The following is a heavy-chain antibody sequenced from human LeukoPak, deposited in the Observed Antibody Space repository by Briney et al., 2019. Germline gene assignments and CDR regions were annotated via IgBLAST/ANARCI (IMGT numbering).Heavy chain of an antibody. CDR1: GFTFSSYG. V-gene: IGHV3-23*01. J-gene: IGHJ4*02. CDR2: ISGSGGGT. D-gene: IGHD3-16*02. CDR3: AKDYDYVWGSYRPWYFDC. Sequence: GGPLTLSCAASGFTFSSYGMSWVRQAPGKGLEWVSGISGSGGGTYYADSVKGRFTISRDNSKNTLYLQMSSVRAEDTAVYYCAKDYDYVWGSYRPWYFDCWGQGTLVTVSS.